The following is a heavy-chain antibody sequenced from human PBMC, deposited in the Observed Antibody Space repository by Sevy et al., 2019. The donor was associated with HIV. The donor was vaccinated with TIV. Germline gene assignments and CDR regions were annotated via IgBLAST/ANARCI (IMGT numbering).Heavy chain of an antibody. CDR2: IMPSGIT. J-gene: IGHJ4*02. V-gene: IGHV4-34*01. CDR1: GGSLSGYY. Sequence: SETLSLTCAVYGGSLSGYYWSWIRQPPGKGLEWIGEIMPSGITNYNPSLKSRVSISIDTSKNQFSLKVNSVTAADTAIYYCARGPREHPFWGQGTQVTVSS. D-gene: IGHD1-26*01. CDR3: ARGPREHPF.